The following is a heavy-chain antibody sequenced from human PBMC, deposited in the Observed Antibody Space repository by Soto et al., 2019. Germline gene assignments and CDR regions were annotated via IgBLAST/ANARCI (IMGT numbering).Heavy chain of an antibody. CDR2: ITSSGGTI. J-gene: IGHJ6*02. CDR3: VRRGVRSRGYYYAMDV. Sequence: QVQLVESGGGLVKPGGSLRLSCAASGFIFSDYYMSWVRQAPGKGLEWVSYITSSGGTIYYADSVKGRFTVSRDNAKNSLFLQMNSLRADDTAVYYCVRRGVRSRGYYYAMDVWGQGTTVTVSS. V-gene: IGHV3-11*01. D-gene: IGHD3-10*01. CDR1: GFIFSDYY.